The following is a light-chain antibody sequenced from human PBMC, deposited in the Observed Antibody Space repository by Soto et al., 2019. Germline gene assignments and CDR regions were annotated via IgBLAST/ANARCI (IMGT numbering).Light chain of an antibody. Sequence: EIVMTQSPATLSVSPGERATLPCRASQSVSSNLAWYQQKPGQAPRLLIFGISTRATGVPARFSGSGSGTEFTLSISSLQSEDFAVYSCQQYSQWPITFGQGTRLEIK. CDR2: GIS. CDR3: QQYSQWPIT. J-gene: IGKJ5*01. CDR1: QSVSSN. V-gene: IGKV3-15*01.